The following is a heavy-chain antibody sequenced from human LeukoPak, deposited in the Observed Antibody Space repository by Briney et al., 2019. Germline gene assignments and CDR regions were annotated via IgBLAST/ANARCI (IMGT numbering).Heavy chain of an antibody. V-gene: IGHV3-48*02. D-gene: IGHD6-19*01. CDR2: IRSSSGTI. Sequence: GGSLRLSCAASGFTFSSYSMNWVRQAPGKGLEWVSYIRSSSGTIYYADSVKGRFTISRDNAKNSLYLQMNSLRDEDTAVYYCARDLFGGSGWSYFDYWGQGTLVTVSS. J-gene: IGHJ4*02. CDR1: GFTFSSYS. CDR3: ARDLFGGSGWSYFDY.